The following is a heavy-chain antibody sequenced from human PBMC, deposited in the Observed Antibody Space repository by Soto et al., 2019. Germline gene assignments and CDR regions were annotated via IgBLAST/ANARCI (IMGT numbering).Heavy chain of an antibody. CDR1: GGSISTVGHY. Sequence: SETLSLTCSVSGGSISTVGHYWTWIRQPPGKGLEWIGSIYHTGSTYYSKSLRSRLTMSVDTSKSQFSLRLSSVTAADTAMYYCARATGTLRSRNCDYWGQGSLVTVSS. D-gene: IGHD1-1*01. CDR2: IYHTGST. V-gene: IGHV4-31*03. J-gene: IGHJ4*02. CDR3: ARATGTLRSRNCDY.